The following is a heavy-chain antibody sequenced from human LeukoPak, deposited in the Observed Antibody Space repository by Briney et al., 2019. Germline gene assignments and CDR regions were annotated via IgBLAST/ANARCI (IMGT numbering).Heavy chain of an antibody. J-gene: IGHJ4*02. CDR3: AKDHTYYYDSRGCY. V-gene: IGHV3-23*01. CDR2: ISGSGGST. CDR1: GFTFSSYA. Sequence: PGGSLRLSCAASGFTFSSYAMSWVRQAPGKGLEWVSAISGSGGSTYYADSVKGRFTISRDNSKNTLYLQMNSLRAEDTAVYYCAKDHTYYYDSRGCYWGQGTLVTVSS. D-gene: IGHD3-22*01.